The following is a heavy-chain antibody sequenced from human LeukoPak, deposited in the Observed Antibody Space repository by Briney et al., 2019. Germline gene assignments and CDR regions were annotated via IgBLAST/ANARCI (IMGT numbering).Heavy chain of an antibody. Sequence: GGSLRLSCAASGFTFSSYAMHWVRQAPGKGLEWVAVISYDGSNKYYADSVKGRFTISRDNSKNTLYLQMNSLRAEDTAVYYCARGRAAAVSWYFDYWGQGTLVTVSS. CDR1: GFTFSSYA. CDR2: ISYDGSNK. V-gene: IGHV3-30*04. CDR3: ARGRAAAVSWYFDY. D-gene: IGHD6-13*01. J-gene: IGHJ4*02.